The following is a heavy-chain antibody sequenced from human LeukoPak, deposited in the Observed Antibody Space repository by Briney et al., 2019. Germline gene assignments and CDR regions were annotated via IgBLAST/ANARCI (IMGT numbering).Heavy chain of an antibody. J-gene: IGHJ3*01. Sequence: HPSETLSLTCNVSGGSISGYYWNWIRQPPGKGLEWIGYVYYRGTTNYNPSLKSRVTISVDTSKSHFSLKLSSVTAADTAVYFCARDLGSGTYYYAFDLWGQGTMVTVSS. CDR2: VYYRGTT. D-gene: IGHD1-26*01. V-gene: IGHV4-59*01. CDR1: GGSISGYY. CDR3: ARDLGSGTYYYAFDL.